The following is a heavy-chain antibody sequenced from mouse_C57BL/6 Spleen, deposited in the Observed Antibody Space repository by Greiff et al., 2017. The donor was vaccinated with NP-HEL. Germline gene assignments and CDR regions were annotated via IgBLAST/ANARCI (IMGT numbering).Heavy chain of an antibody. CDR2: ISGGGGNT. CDR3: ARHPYYFDY. V-gene: IGHV5-9*01. J-gene: IGHJ2*01. Sequence: EVHLVESGGGLVKPGGSLKLSCAASGFTFSSYTMSWVRQTPEKRLEWVATISGGGGNTYYPDSVKGRFTISRDNAKNTLYLQMSGLRSEDPALYYCARHPYYFDYWGQGTTLTVSS. CDR1: GFTFSSYT.